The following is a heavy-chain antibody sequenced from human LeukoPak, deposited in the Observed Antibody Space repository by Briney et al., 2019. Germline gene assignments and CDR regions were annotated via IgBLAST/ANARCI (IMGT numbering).Heavy chain of an antibody. D-gene: IGHD6-6*01. CDR3: ARGLDGYSSSSADY. J-gene: IGHJ4*02. CDR1: GGSFSGYY. Sequence: SETLSLTCAVYGGSFSGYYWSWLRQPPGRGLEGLGEINHIESTNYNPSLKSRVTISVDTSKNQFSLKLSSVTAADTAVYYCARGLDGYSSSSADYWGQGTLVTVSS. CDR2: INHIEST. V-gene: IGHV4-34*01.